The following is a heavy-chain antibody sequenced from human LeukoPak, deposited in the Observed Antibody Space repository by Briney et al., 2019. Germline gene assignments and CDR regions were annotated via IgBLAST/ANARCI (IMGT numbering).Heavy chain of an antibody. D-gene: IGHD5-18*01. CDR3: ARDPDKDSYEDY. CDR1: GFDFSTYW. CDR2: IKRDGSVT. V-gene: IGHV3-7*03. Sequence: GGSLRLSCAVSGFDFSTYWMTWVRQAPGKGLEWVANIKRDGSVTNYVDSVKGRFTISRDNAKNSLFLQMSSLSAEDTAVYYCARDPDKDSYEDYWGQGTLVTVSS. J-gene: IGHJ4*02.